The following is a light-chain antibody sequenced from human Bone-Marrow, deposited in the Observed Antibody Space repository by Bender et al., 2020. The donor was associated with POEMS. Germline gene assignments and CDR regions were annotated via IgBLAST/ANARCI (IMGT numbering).Light chain of an antibody. Sequence: QSALTQPASVSGSPGQSLTISCTGTSSDIGGYNFVSWYQHHPGKAPRLILYDVTNRPSGISTRFSGSKSGNTASLTISGLQAEDEADYYCCSYAGTYTYIVFGGGTKVTVL. CDR2: DVT. J-gene: IGLJ2*01. V-gene: IGLV2-14*03. CDR1: SSDIGGYNF. CDR3: CSYAGTYTYIV.